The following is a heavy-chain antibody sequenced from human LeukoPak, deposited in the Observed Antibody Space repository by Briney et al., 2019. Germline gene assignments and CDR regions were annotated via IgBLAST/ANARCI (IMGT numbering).Heavy chain of an antibody. CDR3: GKNRYSGSLSPFDI. J-gene: IGHJ3*02. V-gene: IGHV3-23*01. CDR1: KFAFSSYA. CDR2: ISGGGGNT. Sequence: GGSLRLSCAASKFAFSSYAMSWVHQAPGKGLEWVSAISGGGGNTYYADSVKGRFTISGDNSKNTLYLQMNSLRAEDTAVYYCGKNRYSGSLSPFDIWGQGTMVTVSS. D-gene: IGHD1-26*01.